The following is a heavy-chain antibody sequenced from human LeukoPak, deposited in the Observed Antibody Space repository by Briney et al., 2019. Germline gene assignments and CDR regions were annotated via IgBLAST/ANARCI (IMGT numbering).Heavy chain of an antibody. D-gene: IGHD1-26*01. CDR3: ARSGGNYYSI. CDR2: IYPGDSDT. J-gene: IGHJ3*02. CDR1: GYRFTSYW. V-gene: IGHV5-51*01. Sequence: PGESLKISCKGSGYRFTSYWIGWVRQMPGKGLEWMGIIYPGDSDTIYSPSFQGQVTISADKSTSTANLQWSSLKASDTAMYCCARSGGNYYSIWGQGTMVTVSS.